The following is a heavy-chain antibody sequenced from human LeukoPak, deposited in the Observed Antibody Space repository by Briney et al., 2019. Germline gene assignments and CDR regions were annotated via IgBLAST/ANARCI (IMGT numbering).Heavy chain of an antibody. CDR3: ARGLTPEYLTEKVAGTFDY. V-gene: IGHV3-23*01. J-gene: IGHJ4*02. CDR1: GFTFSSYA. Sequence: PGGSLRLSCAASGFTFSSYAMSWVRQAPGKGLEWVSAISGSGGSTYYADSVKGRFTISRDNSKNTLYLQMNSLRAEDTAVYYCARGLTPEYLTEKVAGTFDYWGQGTLVTVSS. D-gene: IGHD6-19*01. CDR2: ISGSGGST.